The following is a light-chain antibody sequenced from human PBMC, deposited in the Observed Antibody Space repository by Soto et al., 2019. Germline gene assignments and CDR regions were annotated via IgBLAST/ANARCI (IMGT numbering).Light chain of an antibody. CDR1: QSVSSS. Sequence: TLSLSPGERATLSCRANQSVSSSLAWYQQKPGQAPRLLIYDASNRATGIPARFSGSGSGTDFTLTISSLKPEDFAVYYCALRSNGLWTFGQ. CDR3: ALRSNGLWT. CDR2: DAS. V-gene: IGKV3-11*01. J-gene: IGKJ5*01.